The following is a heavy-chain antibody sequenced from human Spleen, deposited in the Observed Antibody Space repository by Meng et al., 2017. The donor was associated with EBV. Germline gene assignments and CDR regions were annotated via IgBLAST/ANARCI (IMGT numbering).Heavy chain of an antibody. CDR1: GSAFSGFY. Sequence: QGHVQQWGGGLVKPSETLSLSCAVYGSAFSGFYWTWIRQPPGKGLEWIGEINHLGSTNYNPTLKRRATISKDTSKNQFSLRLRSVTAADSGVYYCARQRSVDFWGQGTLVTVSS. CDR3: ARQRSVDF. D-gene: IGHD4-17*01. V-gene: IGHV4-34*01. J-gene: IGHJ4*02. CDR2: INHLGST.